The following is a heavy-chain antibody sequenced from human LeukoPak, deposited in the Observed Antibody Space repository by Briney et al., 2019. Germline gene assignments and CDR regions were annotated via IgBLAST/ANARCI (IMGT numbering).Heavy chain of an antibody. CDR2: IYYGGRT. CDR3: ARSISGTRSKFDC. D-gene: IGHD1/OR15-1a*01. Sequence: PSETLSLTCTVSGGSISSYYWSWIRQPPGRGLDWIGYIYYGGRTNYNPSLKSRATMSIDTAKNHFSLNLTSVTAADTAVYYCARSISGTRSKFDCWGQGTLVTVSS. CDR1: GGSISSYY. J-gene: IGHJ5*01. V-gene: IGHV4-59*08.